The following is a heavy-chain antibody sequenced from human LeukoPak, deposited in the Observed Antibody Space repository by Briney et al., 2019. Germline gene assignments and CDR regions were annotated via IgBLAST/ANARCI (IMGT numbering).Heavy chain of an antibody. CDR2: ISYDGSNK. CDR1: GFTFSSYG. Sequence: PGGSLRLSCAASGFTFSSYGMHWVRQAPGKGLEWVAVISYDGSNKYYADSVKGRFTISRDNSKNTLYLQMNSLRAEDTAVYYCAKVPYYYSTYQDYWGQGTLVTVSS. D-gene: IGHD4-11*01. V-gene: IGHV3-30*18. J-gene: IGHJ4*02. CDR3: AKVPYYYSTYQDY.